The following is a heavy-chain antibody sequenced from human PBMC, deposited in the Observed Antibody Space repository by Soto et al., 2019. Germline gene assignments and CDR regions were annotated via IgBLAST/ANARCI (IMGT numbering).Heavy chain of an antibody. CDR3: ARDLRGGSYGMEV. Sequence: SETLSLTCAVSGGSISSSNWWSWVRQPPGKGLEWIGEIYHSGSTNYNPSLKSRVTISVDKSKNQFSLKLSSVTAADTAVYYCARDLRGGSYGMEVWGQGTTVTVSS. V-gene: IGHV4-4*02. J-gene: IGHJ6*02. D-gene: IGHD3-10*01. CDR2: IYHSGST. CDR1: GGSISSSNW.